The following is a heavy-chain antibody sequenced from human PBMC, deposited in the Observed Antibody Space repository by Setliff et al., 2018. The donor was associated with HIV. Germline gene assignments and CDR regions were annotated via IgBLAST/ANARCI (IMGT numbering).Heavy chain of an antibody. V-gene: IGHV3-23*01. D-gene: IGHD3-16*01. Sequence: GGSLRLSCAASGFTFRSYTMTWVRQTPGKGLEWDSTISGSGDSTYYADSVKGRFTISRDNSKNTLYLQMNSLRADDTAVYYCTKDPWGEEFYFDYWGQGTLVTVSS. CDR2: ISGSGDST. J-gene: IGHJ4*02. CDR3: TKDPWGEEFYFDY. CDR1: GFTFRSYT.